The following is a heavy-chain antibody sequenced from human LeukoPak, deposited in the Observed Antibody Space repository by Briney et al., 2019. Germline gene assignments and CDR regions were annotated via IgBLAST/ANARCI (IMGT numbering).Heavy chain of an antibody. D-gene: IGHD1-14*01. Sequence: PSETLSLTCAVYGGSFNGYYWSWIRQPPGKGLEWIGEINHSGSTNYNPSLKSRVTISVDTSKNQFSLKLSSVAAADTAVYYCARRAARKTAARYYMDVWGKGTTVTVSS. V-gene: IGHV4-34*01. CDR3: ARRAARKTAARYYMDV. CDR1: GGSFNGYY. J-gene: IGHJ6*03. CDR2: INHSGST.